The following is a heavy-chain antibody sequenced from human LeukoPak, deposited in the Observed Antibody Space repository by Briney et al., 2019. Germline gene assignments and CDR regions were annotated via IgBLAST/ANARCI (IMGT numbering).Heavy chain of an antibody. J-gene: IGHJ4*02. V-gene: IGHV1-8*01. D-gene: IGHD6-13*01. CDR1: GYTFTSYD. CDR3: ARGPPGYSSSWYGGY. Sequence: VASVKVSCKASGYTFTSYDINWVRQAPGQGLEWMGWMNPNSGNTGYAQKFQGRVTMTRNTSISTAYMELSSLRSEDTAVYYCARGPPGYSSSWYGGYWGQGTLVTVSS. CDR2: MNPNSGNT.